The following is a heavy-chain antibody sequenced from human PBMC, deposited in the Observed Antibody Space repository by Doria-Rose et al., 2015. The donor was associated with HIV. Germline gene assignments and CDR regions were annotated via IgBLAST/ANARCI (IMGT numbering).Heavy chain of an antibody. CDR2: IDPRDSYI. D-gene: IGHD2-8*01. CDR3: ARLNVFRARPGNGATYHGLDDF. J-gene: IGHJ4*02. CDR1: FTNYW. Sequence: FTNYWIHWVRQMPGKGLEWMGRIDPRDSYINYNPSFEGHVAISLDTSVSTAYLQWSSLKASDTAVYYCARLNVFRARPGNGATYHGLDDFWGRGTLVTVS. V-gene: IGHV5-10-1*01.